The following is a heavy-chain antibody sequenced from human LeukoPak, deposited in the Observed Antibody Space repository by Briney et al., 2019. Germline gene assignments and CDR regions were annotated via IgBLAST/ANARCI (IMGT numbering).Heavy chain of an antibody. Sequence: PSETLSLTCTASGGTISSSSYYWGWIRQPPGKGLEWIGSIYYSGSTYYNPSVKCRITISVDTSNIQFSLKLSSVTATDTAFYSCARHKRGHSYGSNFDYWGQGILVTVSS. CDR3: ARHKRGHSYGSNFDY. D-gene: IGHD5-18*01. CDR1: GGTISSSSYY. J-gene: IGHJ4*02. CDR2: IYYSGST. V-gene: IGHV4-39*01.